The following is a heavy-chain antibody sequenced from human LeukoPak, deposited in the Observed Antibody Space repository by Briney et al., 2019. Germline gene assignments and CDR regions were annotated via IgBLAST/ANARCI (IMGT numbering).Heavy chain of an antibody. CDR3: ARGSYDSSGYYSGAGARADC. J-gene: IGHJ4*02. CDR1: GFTFSSYS. D-gene: IGHD3-22*01. Sequence: GGSLRLSCAASGFTFSSYSMNWVRQAPGKGLEWVSYISSSSSTIYYAGSVRGRFTVSRDNAKNSLYLQMNSLRAEDTAVFYCARGSYDSSGYYSGAGARADCWGPGTLVTVSS. V-gene: IGHV3-48*01. CDR2: ISSSSSTI.